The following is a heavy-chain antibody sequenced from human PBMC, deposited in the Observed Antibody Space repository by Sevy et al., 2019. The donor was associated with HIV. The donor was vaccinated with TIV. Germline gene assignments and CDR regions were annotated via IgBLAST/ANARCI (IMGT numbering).Heavy chain of an antibody. D-gene: IGHD3-10*01. Sequence: SETLSLTCGVSGASVRSGNCYWSWIRQAPGKGLEWIGYINYRGSTNYTPSLKSRVTISVDTSKNQFSLRLISVTDADTAVYYCARVSTMVEEVTYFFDYWGQGTLVTVSS. CDR3: ARVSTMVEEVTYFFDY. J-gene: IGHJ4*02. V-gene: IGHV4-61*01. CDR1: GASVRSGNCY. CDR2: INYRGST.